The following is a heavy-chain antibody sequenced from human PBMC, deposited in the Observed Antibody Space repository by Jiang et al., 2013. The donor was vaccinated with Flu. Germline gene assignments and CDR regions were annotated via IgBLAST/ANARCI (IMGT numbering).Heavy chain of an antibody. D-gene: IGHD1-20*01. Sequence: SGAEVKKPGASVKVSCEASGYTFTNYIMHWVRQAPGQRLEWMGWINAGNGNTKYSQRFQGRVSITRDTSVSTAYMELSSLRSEDTAVYYCARERLNYAFDIWGQGTMVTVSS. V-gene: IGHV1-3*01. CDR2: INAGNGNT. CDR1: GYTFTNYI. J-gene: IGHJ3*02. CDR3: ARERLNYAFDI.